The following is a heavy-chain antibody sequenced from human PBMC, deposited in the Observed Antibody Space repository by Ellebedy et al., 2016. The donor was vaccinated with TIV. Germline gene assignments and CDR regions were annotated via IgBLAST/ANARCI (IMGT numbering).Heavy chain of an antibody. D-gene: IGHD3-10*01. CDR1: GGSISSYY. CDR2: IYYSGST. J-gene: IGHJ3*02. V-gene: IGHV4-59*01. Sequence: GSLRLSCTVSGGSISSYYWSWIRQPPGKELEWIGYIYYSGSTNYNPSLKSRVTISVDTSKNQFSLKLSSVTAADTAVYYCARANSVLLWFGESMGAFDIWGQGTMVTVSS. CDR3: ARANSVLLWFGESMGAFDI.